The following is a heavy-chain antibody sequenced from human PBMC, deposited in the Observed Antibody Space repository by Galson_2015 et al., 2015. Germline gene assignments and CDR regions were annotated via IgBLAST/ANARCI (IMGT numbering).Heavy chain of an antibody. CDR2: IFPGDSDA. CDR1: GYSFTSYW. Sequence: QSGAEVKKPGESLQISCMGSGYSFTSYWVGWGRQMPGKGLEWMGIIFPGDSDAKYNPSVQGQVTISADKSSSTAYLQWSSLKASDTANYYCARHSHYGSGTLNLIDNWGQGTLVTVSS. J-gene: IGHJ4*02. V-gene: IGHV5-51*01. D-gene: IGHD3-10*01. CDR3: ARHSHYGSGTLNLIDN.